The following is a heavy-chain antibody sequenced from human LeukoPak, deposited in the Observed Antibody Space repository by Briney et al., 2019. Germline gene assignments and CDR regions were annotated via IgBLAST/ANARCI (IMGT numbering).Heavy chain of an antibody. CDR2: ISSSGSTI. Sequence: GGSLRLSCAASGFTFSDYYMSWIRQAPGKGLEWVSYISSSGSTIYYADSVKGRFTISRDNAKNSLYLQMNSLRAEDTAVYYCARDLTLFNYSYGFYWYFDLWGRGTLVTVSS. CDR1: GFTFSDYY. V-gene: IGHV3-11*04. D-gene: IGHD5-18*01. J-gene: IGHJ2*01. CDR3: ARDLTLFNYSYGFYWYFDL.